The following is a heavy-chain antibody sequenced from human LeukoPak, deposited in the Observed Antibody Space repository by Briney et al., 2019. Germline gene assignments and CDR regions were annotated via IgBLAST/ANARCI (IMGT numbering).Heavy chain of an antibody. CDR3: ARGGSRLSDY. V-gene: IGHV3-7*01. CDR1: GCTLSNYW. CDR2: IKHDGSDK. J-gene: IGHJ4*02. D-gene: IGHD1-1*01. Sequence: PGGAVRLSCLASGCTLSNYWMSWVRQAPGKGLEWVAYIKHDGSDKYYVDSVKGRFTISKDNAKNSLYLQLNSLTAEDTAVYYCARGGSRLSDYWGQGTLGTVSS.